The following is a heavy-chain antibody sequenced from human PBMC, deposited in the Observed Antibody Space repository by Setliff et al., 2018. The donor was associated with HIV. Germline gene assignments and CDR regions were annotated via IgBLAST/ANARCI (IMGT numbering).Heavy chain of an antibody. CDR2: IHHSGST. V-gene: IGHV4-31*03. D-gene: IGHD3-16*02. CDR3: ARATYILHLFELSPYSSLYYYYMDF. CDR1: GGSISSSSSY. J-gene: IGHJ6*03. Sequence: PSETLSLTCTVSGGSISSSSSYWGWIRQSPGKALEWIGYIHHSGSTFHNPSLKSRLTISIEKSKRQFSLKLNSTTAADTAVYYCARATYILHLFELSPYSSLYYYYMDFWGKGATVTVSS.